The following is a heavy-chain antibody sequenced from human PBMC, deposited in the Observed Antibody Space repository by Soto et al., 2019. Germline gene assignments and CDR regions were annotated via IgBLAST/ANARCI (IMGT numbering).Heavy chain of an antibody. V-gene: IGHV1-18*01. J-gene: IGHJ5*02. CDR1: GYTFTSYD. CDR2: ISAYNGNK. Sequence: GASVKVSCKASGYTFTSYDLNWVRQAPGQGLEWMGWISAYNGNKNYAQKLQGRDTMTTDTYTSNAYKEMRNLRSENPAAYYCARAPRSNYEGAWSDPWGQGTLVTVSS. D-gene: IGHD1-7*01. CDR3: ARAPRSNYEGAWSDP.